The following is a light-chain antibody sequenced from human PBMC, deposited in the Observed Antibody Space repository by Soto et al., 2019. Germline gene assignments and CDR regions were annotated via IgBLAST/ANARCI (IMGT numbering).Light chain of an antibody. Sequence: PGARATLSCRASQSFSSSYLAWYQQRPGQAPRLLIYGSSNRANGIPDRFSGSGSGTDFTLTISRLEPEDFAVYYCQQNLRSPRTFGQGTRVEIK. CDR3: QQNLRSPRT. CDR1: QSFSSSY. V-gene: IGKV3-20*01. J-gene: IGKJ1*01. CDR2: GSS.